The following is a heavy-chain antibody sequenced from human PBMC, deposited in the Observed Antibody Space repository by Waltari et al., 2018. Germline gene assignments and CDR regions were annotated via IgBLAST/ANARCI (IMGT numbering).Heavy chain of an antibody. Sequence: EVQLVESGGGLVQPGRSLRLSCAASGFTFDDYAMHWVRQAPEKGLEWVSGISWNSGSIGYADSVKGRFTITRDNAKTSLYLQMNSLRAEDTAVYYCARYGLALDYWGQGTLVTVSS. J-gene: IGHJ4*02. V-gene: IGHV3-9*01. CDR2: ISWNSGSI. CDR1: GFTFDDYA. CDR3: ARYGLALDY.